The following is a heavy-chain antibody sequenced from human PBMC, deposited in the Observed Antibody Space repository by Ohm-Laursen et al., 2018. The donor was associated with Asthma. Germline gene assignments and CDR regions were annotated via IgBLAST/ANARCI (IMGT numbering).Heavy chain of an antibody. CDR1: GGSVSSGSYY. V-gene: IGHV4-61*01. J-gene: IGHJ6*02. D-gene: IGHD3-3*01. Sequence: GTLSLTCTVSGGSVSSGSYYWNWIRQPPGKGLEWIGNIYDSPNYNPPLKSRVTISTDTSANQFYLLLSSVTAADTATFYCAREEFWSGYYGSRNSYGMDVWGQGTTVTVSS. CDR2: IYDSP. CDR3: AREEFWSGYYGSRNSYGMDV.